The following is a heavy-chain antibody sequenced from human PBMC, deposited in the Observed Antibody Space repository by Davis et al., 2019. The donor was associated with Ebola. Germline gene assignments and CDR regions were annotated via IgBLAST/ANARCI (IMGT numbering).Heavy chain of an antibody. D-gene: IGHD2-8*02. CDR2: IYYSGST. J-gene: IGHJ5*02. Sequence: PSETLSLTCTVSGGSINGFHWNWIRQAPGKGLEWIGYIYYSGSTNYNPSLKSRVTMSLDTSKSQNQFSLNVNSVTAADTAVYYCARVPYCTGTNGRSYNWFDPWGQGTLVTVSS. CDR3: ARVPYCTGTNGRSYNWFDP. V-gene: IGHV4-59*01. CDR1: GGSINGFH.